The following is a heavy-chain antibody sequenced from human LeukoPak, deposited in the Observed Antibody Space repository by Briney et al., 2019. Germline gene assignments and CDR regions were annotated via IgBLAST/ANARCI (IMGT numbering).Heavy chain of an antibody. CDR2: IYHSGST. D-gene: IGHD1-26*01. V-gene: IGHV4-30-2*01. CDR1: GGSISSGGYS. CDR3: AGTGATPGMDV. Sequence: SQTLSLTCAVSGGSISSGGYSWSWIRQPPGKGLEWIGYIYHSGSTYYNPSLKSRVTISVDRSKNQFSLKLSSVTAADTAVYYCAGTGATPGMDVWGQGTTVTVSS. J-gene: IGHJ6*02.